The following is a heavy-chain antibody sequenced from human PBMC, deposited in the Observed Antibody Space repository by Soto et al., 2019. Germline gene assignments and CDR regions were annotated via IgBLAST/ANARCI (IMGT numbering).Heavy chain of an antibody. V-gene: IGHV1-3*01. CDR2: INAGNGNT. D-gene: IGHD3-9*01. J-gene: IGHJ6*02. CDR1: GYTFTSYA. CDR3: ARANSRYFDWLPQVAGMDV. Sequence: VASVKVFCKASGYTFTSYAMHWVRQAPGQRLEWMGWINAGNGNTKYSQKFQGRVTITRDTSASTAYMELSSLRSEDTAVYYCARANSRYFDWLPQVAGMDVWGQGTTVTVSS.